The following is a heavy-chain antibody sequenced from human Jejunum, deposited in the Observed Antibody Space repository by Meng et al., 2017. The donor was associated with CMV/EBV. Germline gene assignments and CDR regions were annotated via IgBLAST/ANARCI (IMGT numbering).Heavy chain of an antibody. Sequence: VLMVDSWGGVVRAGEWIRISCATSGFTFRSSGMHWIRQAPGKGLEWVTCSRNDGSNKYYVDSVKGRFTTFRDNSKDTVYLQVNRLRVQDTAVYYCVKEGLEYWGQGTLVTVSS. D-gene: IGHD6-6*01. V-gene: IGHV3-30*02. CDR3: VKEGLEY. CDR1: GFTFRSSG. J-gene: IGHJ4*02. CDR2: SRNDGSNK.